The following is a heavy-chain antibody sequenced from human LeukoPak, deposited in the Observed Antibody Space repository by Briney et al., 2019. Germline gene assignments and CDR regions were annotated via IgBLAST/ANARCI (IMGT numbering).Heavy chain of an antibody. V-gene: IGHV4-34*01. Sequence: SETLSLTCAVYGGSFSGYYWSWIRQPPGKGLEWIGEINHSGSTNYNPSLKSRVTISVDTSKNQFSLKLSSVTAADTAVYYCARGRVYYGSGSYYKLDYWGQGTLVTVSS. CDR1: GGSFSGYY. CDR3: ARGRVYYGSGSYYKLDY. J-gene: IGHJ4*02. D-gene: IGHD3-10*01. CDR2: INHSGST.